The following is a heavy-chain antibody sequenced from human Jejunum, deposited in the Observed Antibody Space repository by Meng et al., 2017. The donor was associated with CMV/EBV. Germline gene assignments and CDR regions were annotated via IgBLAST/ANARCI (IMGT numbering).Heavy chain of an antibody. J-gene: IGHJ4*02. Sequence: SCATSGFSLSKYMMHWVRQAPGKGLEWVALISYDGSSTVNVDSVRGRFTVSKDISRNTLYLQMNSLRVEDSAIYYCARGGYYDPYYWGQGTLVTVSS. CDR2: ISYDGSST. CDR3: ARGGYYDPYY. V-gene: IGHV3-30*04. CDR1: GFSLSKYM. D-gene: IGHD3-22*01.